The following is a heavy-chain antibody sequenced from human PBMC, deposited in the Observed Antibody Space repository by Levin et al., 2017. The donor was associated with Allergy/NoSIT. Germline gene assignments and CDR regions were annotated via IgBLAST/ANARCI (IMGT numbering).Heavy chain of an antibody. Sequence: GSLRLSCTVSGGSISSSSYYWGWIRQPPGKGLEWIGSIYYSGSTYYNPSLKSRVTISVDTSKNQFSLKLSSVTAADTAVYYCARRLDDYGYYWGQGTLVTVSS. D-gene: IGHD4-17*01. J-gene: IGHJ4*02. CDR2: IYYSGST. V-gene: IGHV4-39*01. CDR3: ARRLDDYGYY. CDR1: GGSISSSSYY.